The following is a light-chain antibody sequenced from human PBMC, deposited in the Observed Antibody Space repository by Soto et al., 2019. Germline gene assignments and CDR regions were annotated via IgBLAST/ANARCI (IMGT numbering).Light chain of an antibody. J-gene: IGLJ1*01. CDR3: QSYDSSLSGRYV. CDR2: GNS. V-gene: IGLV1-40*01. Sequence: QSVLTQPPSVSGAPGQRVTISCTGSSSNIGAGYDVHWYQQLPGTAPKLLIYGNSNRPSGVPDRVSGSKSGTSASLAITGLQAEDEAYYYCQSYDSSLSGRYVFGTGTKLTVL. CDR1: SSNIGAGYD.